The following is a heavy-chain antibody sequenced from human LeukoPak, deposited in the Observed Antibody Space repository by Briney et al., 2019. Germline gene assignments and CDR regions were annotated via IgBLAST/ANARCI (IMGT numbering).Heavy chain of an antibody. CDR1: GGSFSGYY. CDR2: INHSGST. D-gene: IGHD3-9*01. V-gene: IGHV4-34*01. J-gene: IGHJ6*03. CDR3: ARVAMWYYDILAQRYYYYYYMDV. Sequence: SETLSLTCAVYGGSFSGYYWSWIRQPPGKGLEWIGEINHSGSTNYNPSLKSRVTISVDTSKNQFSLKLSSVTAADTAVYYCARVAMWYYDILAQRYYYYYYMDVWGKGTTVTVSS.